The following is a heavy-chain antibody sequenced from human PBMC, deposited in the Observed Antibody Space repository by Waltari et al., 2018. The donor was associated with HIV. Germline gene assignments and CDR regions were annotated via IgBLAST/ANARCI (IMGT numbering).Heavy chain of an antibody. CDR2: IRGGRDYI. Sequence: VQLVESGGGLVKPGGSLRLSCAGSGFTFRNYNIHWVRQAPGKGREWVCGIRGGRDYIDYADSVKGRFSIARDNAKNSLTLQMNSLRAEDTAVYYCVRGRLYAGWSGFDVWGQGTMVTVSS. D-gene: IGHD3-3*01. V-gene: IGHV3-21*01. CDR3: VRGRLYAGWSGFDV. J-gene: IGHJ3*01. CDR1: GFTFRNYN.